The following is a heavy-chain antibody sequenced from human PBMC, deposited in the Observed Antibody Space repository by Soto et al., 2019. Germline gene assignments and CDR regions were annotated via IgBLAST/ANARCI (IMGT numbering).Heavy chain of an antibody. V-gene: IGHV1-69*06. CDR2: IIPILGPA. CDR1: GGTFNTFA. Sequence: QMHLVQSGAEVKKPGSSFNVSCKVSGGTFNTFAVSWVRQAPGQGFEWLGGIIPILGPAFYAQKFQGRVTITADKSTSTAYLELTSLTSEDTAVYYCARAAKRYFDYWGQGTLVTVSS. J-gene: IGHJ4*02. CDR3: ARAAKRYFDY.